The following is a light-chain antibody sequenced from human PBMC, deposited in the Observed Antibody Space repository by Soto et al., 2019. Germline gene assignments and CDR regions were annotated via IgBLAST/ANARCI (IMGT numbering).Light chain of an antibody. CDR1: SSNIGTSS. CDR3: AAWDDGLNGHV. J-gene: IGLJ1*01. V-gene: IGLV1-44*01. CDR2: TTN. Sequence: QSVLTQPHSAFGTPGQRVTISCSGSSSNIGTSSVHWFQQLPGTAPKLLISTTNQRPSGVPERFSGSKSGTSASLAISGLQSEDEADYYCAAWDDGLNGHVFGTGTKVTVL.